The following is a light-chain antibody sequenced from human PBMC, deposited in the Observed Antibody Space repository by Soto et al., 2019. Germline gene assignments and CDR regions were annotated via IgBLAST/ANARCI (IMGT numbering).Light chain of an antibody. CDR3: SSYSANDTRV. Sequence: QSALTQPASVSGSPGQSITISCTGTSSDVGGYKYVSWYQQHPGKAPKLTIYEVSNRPSGVSDRFSGSKSGNTASLTISGLQTEDEADYYCSSYSANDTRVFGGGTKLTVL. V-gene: IGLV2-14*01. CDR1: SSDVGGYKY. CDR2: EVS. J-gene: IGLJ3*02.